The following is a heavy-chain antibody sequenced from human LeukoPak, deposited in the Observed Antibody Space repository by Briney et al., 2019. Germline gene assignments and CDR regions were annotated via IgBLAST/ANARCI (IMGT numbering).Heavy chain of an antibody. CDR2: ISSNGGST. CDR3: ARDRGGVYGILTGYYDY. D-gene: IGHD3-9*01. CDR1: GFTFSSYA. V-gene: IGHV3-64*01. J-gene: IGHJ4*02. Sequence: GGSLRLSCAASGFTFSSYAMHWVRQAPGKGLEYVSAISSNGGSTYYANSVKGRFTISRDNSKNTLYLQMGSLGAEDMAVYYCARDRGGVYGILTGYYDYWGQGTLVTVSS.